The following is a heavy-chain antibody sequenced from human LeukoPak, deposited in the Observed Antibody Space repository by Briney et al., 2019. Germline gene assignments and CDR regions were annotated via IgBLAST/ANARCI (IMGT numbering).Heavy chain of an antibody. Sequence: PSDTLSLTCTVSGGSISSYYWSWIRQPPGKGLEWIGYIYYSGSTNYNPSLTSRVTISVDTTRNQFSLKLSSVTATATAVYYCARDKWSSGYQTYYFGYWGQGTLVTVSS. CDR1: GGSISSYY. V-gene: IGHV4-59*01. CDR2: IYYSGST. D-gene: IGHD3-22*01. CDR3: ARDKWSSGYQTYYFGY. J-gene: IGHJ4*02.